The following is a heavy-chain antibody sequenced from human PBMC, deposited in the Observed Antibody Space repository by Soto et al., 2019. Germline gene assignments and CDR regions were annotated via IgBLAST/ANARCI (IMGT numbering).Heavy chain of an antibody. J-gene: IGHJ5*02. CDR2: FDPEDGET. CDR1: GYTLTELS. D-gene: IGHD6-6*01. Sequence: GASVKVSCKVSGYTLTELSMHWVRQAPGRGLEWMGGFDPEDGETIYAQKFQGRVTMTEDTSTDTAYMELSSLRSADTAVYYCARAGSYMTSEYNWFDPWGQGTLVTVSS. CDR3: ARAGSYMTSEYNWFDP. V-gene: IGHV1-24*01.